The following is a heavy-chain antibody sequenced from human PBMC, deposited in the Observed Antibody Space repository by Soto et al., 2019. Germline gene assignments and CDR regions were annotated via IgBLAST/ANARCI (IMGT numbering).Heavy chain of an antibody. J-gene: IGHJ6*02. V-gene: IGHV1-69*12. CDR3: ARGAIFGVACGMDV. CDR2: IIPILGTA. CDR1: GGTFSSYA. Sequence: QVQLVQSGAEVKKPGSSVKVSCKASGGTFSSYAISWVRQAPGQGLEWMGGIIPILGTANYAQKFQGRVTITVDESTSTAYMELSSLRSEDTAVYYCARGAIFGVACGMDVWGQGTTVTVSS. D-gene: IGHD3-3*01.